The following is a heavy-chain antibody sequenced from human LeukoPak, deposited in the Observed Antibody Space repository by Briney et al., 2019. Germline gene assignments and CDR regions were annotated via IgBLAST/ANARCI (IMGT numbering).Heavy chain of an antibody. J-gene: IGHJ4*02. CDR3: AMLGILGPGPDY. CDR1: GYTLTELS. D-gene: IGHD2-15*01. Sequence: ASVKDSCKVSGYTLTELSMHWVRQAPGKGLEWMGGFDPEDGETIYAQKIQGRVTMTEDTSTDTAYMELSSLRSEDTAVYYCAMLGILGPGPDYWGQGTLVTVSS. V-gene: IGHV1-24*01. CDR2: FDPEDGET.